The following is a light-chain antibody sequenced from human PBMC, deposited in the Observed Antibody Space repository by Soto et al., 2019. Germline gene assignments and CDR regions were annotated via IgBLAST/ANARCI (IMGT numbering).Light chain of an antibody. CDR1: SSNIGGNA. V-gene: IGLV1-44*01. Sequence: QSVLTQPPSASGTPGQRVTISCSGSSSNIGGNAVNWYQQLPGTTPKLLIYSNNQRPSGVPDRISGSKSGTSASLAISGLQSEDEADYYCAAWDDSLSGYVFGTGTKLTVL. J-gene: IGLJ1*01. CDR3: AAWDDSLSGYV. CDR2: SNN.